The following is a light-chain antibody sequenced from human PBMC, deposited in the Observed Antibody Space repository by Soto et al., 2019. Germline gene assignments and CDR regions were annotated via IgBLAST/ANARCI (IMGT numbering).Light chain of an antibody. CDR1: QSISSW. CDR3: RQYNSYRFT. J-gene: IGKJ3*01. Sequence: DIQMTQSPSTLSASVGDRVTITCRASQSISSWLAWYQQKPGKAPKLLIYKASSLESGVPSRFSGSGSGTEFTLTISSLQPDDFATYYCRQYNSYRFTFGPGTKVDIK. V-gene: IGKV1-5*03. CDR2: KAS.